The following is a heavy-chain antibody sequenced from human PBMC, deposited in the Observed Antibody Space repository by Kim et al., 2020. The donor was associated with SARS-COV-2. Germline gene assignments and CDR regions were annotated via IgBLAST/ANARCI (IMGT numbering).Heavy chain of an antibody. J-gene: IGHJ5*02. CDR3: AREVHLEVGPPLFDH. CDR1: GFTFSSYS. CDR2: ISSSSSYI. D-gene: IGHD3-3*01. Sequence: GGSLRLSCAASGFTFSSYSMNWVRQAPGKGLEWVSSISSSSSYIYYADSVKGRFTISRDNAKNSLYLQMNSLRAEDTAVYYCAREVHLEVGPPLFDHWGQRTLVDVAS. V-gene: IGHV3-21*01.